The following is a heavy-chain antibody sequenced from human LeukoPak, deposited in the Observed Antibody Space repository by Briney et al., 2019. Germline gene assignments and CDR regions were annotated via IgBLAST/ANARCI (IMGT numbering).Heavy chain of an antibody. J-gene: IGHJ4*02. CDR3: ARALEIGYGSGSWKD. CDR1: GFTFSSYG. Sequence: GGSLRLSCAASGFTFSSYGMSWVRQAPGKGLEWVSAISGSGGSTYYADSVKGRFTISRDNSKNTLYLQMNSLRAEDTAVYYCARALEIGYGSGSWKDWGQGTLVTVSS. D-gene: IGHD3-10*01. CDR2: ISGSGGST. V-gene: IGHV3-23*01.